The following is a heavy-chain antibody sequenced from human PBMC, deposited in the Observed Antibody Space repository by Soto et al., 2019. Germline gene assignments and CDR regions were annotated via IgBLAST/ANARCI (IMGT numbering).Heavy chain of an antibody. CDR3: AKGYNQYIDIYIXY. J-gene: IGHJ4*02. Sequence: HPGGSLRLSCTASGFTFSSSAMYWVRQAPGKGLEWVSGISGGGASTYYADSVKGRFTISRDNSKSTLYLQLNSLRVEDAAVYYCAKGYNQYIDIYIXYWGQGTLVTVSS. V-gene: IGHV3-23*01. CDR2: ISGGGAST. D-gene: IGHD1-1*01. CDR1: GFTFSSSA.